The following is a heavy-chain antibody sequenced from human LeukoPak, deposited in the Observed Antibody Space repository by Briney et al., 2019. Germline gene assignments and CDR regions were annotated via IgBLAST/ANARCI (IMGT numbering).Heavy chain of an antibody. CDR2: IRSKAYGRTT. J-gene: IGHJ4*02. Sequence: PGGSLRLSCTASGFTFGDYAMSWVRQAPGKGLEWVGFIRSKAYGRTTEYAASVKGRFTISRDDSKSIAYLQMNSLKTEDTAVYYCTSGYDYVWGSYRLDYWGQGTLVTISS. CDR3: TSGYDYVWGSYRLDY. V-gene: IGHV3-49*04. CDR1: GFTFGDYA. D-gene: IGHD3-16*02.